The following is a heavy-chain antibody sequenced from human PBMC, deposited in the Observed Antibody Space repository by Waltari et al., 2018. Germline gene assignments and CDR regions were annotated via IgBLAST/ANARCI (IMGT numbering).Heavy chain of an antibody. D-gene: IGHD3-16*02. CDR2: INPNSGGT. CDR1: GYTFTGYY. Sequence: QVQLVQSGAEVKKPGASVKVSCKASGYTFTGYYMHWVRQAPGQGLEWMGRINPNSGGTNYAQKFQGRVTRTRDTSISTAYMELSRLRSDDTAVYYCASGLNYDYIWGSYRYTRLDDYWGQGTLVTVSS. CDR3: ASGLNYDYIWGSYRYTRLDDY. V-gene: IGHV1-2*06. J-gene: IGHJ4*02.